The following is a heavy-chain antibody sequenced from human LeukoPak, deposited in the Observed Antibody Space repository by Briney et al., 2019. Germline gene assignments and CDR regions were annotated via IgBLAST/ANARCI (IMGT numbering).Heavy chain of an antibody. V-gene: IGHV4-61*01. CDR3: AREIRQLVWNGFDP. J-gene: IGHJ5*02. CDR1: GGSISSSNYY. D-gene: IGHD6-13*01. Sequence: PSETLSLTCTVSGGSISSSNYYWGWIRQPPGKGLEWIGYIYYSGSTNYNPSLKSRVTISVDTSKNQFSLKLSSVTAADTAVYYCAREIRQLVWNGFDPWGQGTLVTVSS. CDR2: IYYSGST.